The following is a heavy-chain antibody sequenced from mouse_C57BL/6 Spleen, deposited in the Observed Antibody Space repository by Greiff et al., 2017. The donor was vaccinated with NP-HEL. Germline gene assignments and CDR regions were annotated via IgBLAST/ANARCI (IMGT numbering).Heavy chain of an antibody. CDR1: GYAFSSYW. D-gene: IGHD1-1*01. V-gene: IGHV1-80*01. CDR3: ARSDGSSSYFDV. Sequence: VQLKQSGAELVKPGASVKISCKASGYAFSSYWMNWVKQRPGKGLEWIGQIYPGDGDTNYNGKFKGKATLTADKSSSTAYMQLSSLTSEDSAVYFCARSDGSSSYFDVWGTGTTVTVSS. J-gene: IGHJ1*03. CDR2: IYPGDGDT.